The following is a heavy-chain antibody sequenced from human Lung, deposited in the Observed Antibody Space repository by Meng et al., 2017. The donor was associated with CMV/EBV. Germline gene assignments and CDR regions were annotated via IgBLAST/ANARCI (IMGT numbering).Heavy chain of an antibody. D-gene: IGHD4-17*01. CDR1: GGDFYNFG. CDR2: IIPTFGTA. V-gene: IGHV1-69*13. J-gene: IGHJ4*02. Sequence: SVTVSCKASGGDFYNFGISWIRQAPGQGLQWMGRIIPTFGTAHYARGFQGKITISADGPTTTAFMEISGLTSDDTAVYYCARPFRPGYGDPGFDFWGQGTLVTVSS. CDR3: ARPFRPGYGDPGFDF.